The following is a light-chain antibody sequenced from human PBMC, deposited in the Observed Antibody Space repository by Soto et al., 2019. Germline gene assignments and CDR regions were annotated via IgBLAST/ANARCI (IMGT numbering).Light chain of an antibody. Sequence: IVLTQSPSTLSLSKGERATLSCRVSQSVSSYLAWYQQKPGQAPRLLIYDASNRATGIPARFSGSGSGTDFTLTISSLEPEDFAVYYCQQRSSWPLLTFGGGTKVAIK. J-gene: IGKJ4*01. V-gene: IGKV3-11*01. CDR3: QQRSSWPLLT. CDR1: QSVSSY. CDR2: DAS.